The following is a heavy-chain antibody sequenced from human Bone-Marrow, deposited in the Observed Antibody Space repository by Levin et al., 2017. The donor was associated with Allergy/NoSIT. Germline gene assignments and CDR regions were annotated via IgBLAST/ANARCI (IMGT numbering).Heavy chain of an antibody. J-gene: IGHJ4*02. V-gene: IGHV3-15*01. CDR3: MEELCSN. CDR2: IKSKTDGGTT. D-gene: IGHD1-26*01. Sequence: GGSLRLSCAASGFTFSNAWMSWVRQAPGRGLECVGRIKSKTDGGTTHYAAPVHGRFTISRDDSKNTLFLQMNSLKTEDTAVYYCMEELCSNWGPGTLVTVSS. CDR1: GFTFSNAW.